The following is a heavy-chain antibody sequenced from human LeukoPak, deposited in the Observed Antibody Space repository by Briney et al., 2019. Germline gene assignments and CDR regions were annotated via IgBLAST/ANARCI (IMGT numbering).Heavy chain of an antibody. V-gene: IGHV3-30-3*01. J-gene: IGHJ6*02. CDR1: GFTFSSYA. CDR2: ISYDGSNK. CDR3: ARDRSSSSWYDYGMDV. Sequence: PGGSLRLSCAASGFTFSSYAMHWVRQAPGKGLEWVAVISYDGSNKYYADSVKGRFTISRDNSKNTLYLQMNSLRAEDTAVYYCARDRSSSSWYDYGMDVWGQGTTVTVSS. D-gene: IGHD6-13*01.